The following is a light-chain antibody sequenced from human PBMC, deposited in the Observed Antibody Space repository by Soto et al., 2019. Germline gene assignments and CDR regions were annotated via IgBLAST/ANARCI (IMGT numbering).Light chain of an antibody. CDR3: LQHNSYPVT. V-gene: IGKV1-17*01. CDR1: QGIRND. Sequence: DIQMTQSPSSLSASVGDRVTITCRESQGIRNDLGCYQQKPGKATKRLFYAASSLQSGVPSRFSGSGSGTEFILTISSLQPEDFATYYCLQHNSYPVTFGQGTKV. J-gene: IGKJ1*01. CDR2: AAS.